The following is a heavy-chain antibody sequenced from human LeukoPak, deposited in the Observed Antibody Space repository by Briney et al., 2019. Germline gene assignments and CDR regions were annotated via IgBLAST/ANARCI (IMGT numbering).Heavy chain of an antibody. CDR2: ISGIGSTI. Sequence: GGSLRLSCAASGLTFSSYEMNWVRQPPGKGLEWVSYISGIGSTIYYADSVKGRFTISRDNARNSLYLQMHSLRAEDTAVYYCARYPSRYCTSTSCYLVHWGQGALVTVS. V-gene: IGHV3-48*03. J-gene: IGHJ5*02. CDR3: ARYPSRYCTSTSCYLVH. CDR1: GLTFSSYE. D-gene: IGHD2-2*01.